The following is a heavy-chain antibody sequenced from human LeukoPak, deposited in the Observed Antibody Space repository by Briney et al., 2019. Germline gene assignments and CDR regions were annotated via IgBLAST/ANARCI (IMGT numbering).Heavy chain of an antibody. Sequence: PSETLSLTCTVSGGSISSTSYYWGWIRQPPGKGLEWIGEINHSGSTNYNPSLKSRVTISVDTSKNQFSLKLSSVTAADTAVYYCARVQYYYDSSGYYYRAEYFQHWGQGTLVTVSP. CDR2: INHSGST. J-gene: IGHJ1*01. CDR3: ARVQYYYDSSGYYYRAEYFQH. CDR1: GGSISSTSYY. D-gene: IGHD3-22*01. V-gene: IGHV4-39*07.